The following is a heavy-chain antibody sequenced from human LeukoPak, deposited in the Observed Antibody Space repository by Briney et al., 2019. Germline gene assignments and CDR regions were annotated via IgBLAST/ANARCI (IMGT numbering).Heavy chain of an antibody. V-gene: IGHV4-38-2*02. D-gene: IGHD3-3*01. CDR2: IYYSGST. Sequence: SETLSLTCTVSGYSLSSGYYWGWIRQPPGKGLEWIGSIYYSGSTYYNPSLKSRVTISVDTSMNQFSLKLSSVTAADTAVYYCARDFWSGSNWFDPWGQGTLVTVSS. J-gene: IGHJ5*02. CDR3: ARDFWSGSNWFDP. CDR1: GYSLSSGYY.